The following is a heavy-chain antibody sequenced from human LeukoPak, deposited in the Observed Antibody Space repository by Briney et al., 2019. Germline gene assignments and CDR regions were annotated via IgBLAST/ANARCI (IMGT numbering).Heavy chain of an antibody. CDR2: ISSSSSYI. Sequence: GGSLRLSCAASGFTFSSYSMNWVRQAPGKGLEWVSSISSSSSYIYYADSVKGRFTISRDNAKNSLYLQMNSLRAEDTAVYYCARGYGSGSSHIDYWGQGTLVTVSS. CDR1: GFTFSSYS. V-gene: IGHV3-21*01. CDR3: ARGYGSGSSHIDY. D-gene: IGHD3-10*01. J-gene: IGHJ4*02.